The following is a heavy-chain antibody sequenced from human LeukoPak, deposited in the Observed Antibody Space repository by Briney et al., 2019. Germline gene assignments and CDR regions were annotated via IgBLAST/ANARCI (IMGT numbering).Heavy chain of an antibody. D-gene: IGHD3/OR15-3a*01. V-gene: IGHV4-30-2*01. Sequence: SETLSLTCAVSGGSISSGGYSWSWIRQPPGKGLEWIGYIYHSGSTYYNPSLKSRVTISVDRSKNQFSLKLSSVTAADTAVYYCARHGDLDSKNPLINWGQGTLVTVSS. CDR1: GGSISSGGYS. J-gene: IGHJ4*02. CDR3: ARHGDLDSKNPLIN. CDR2: IYHSGST.